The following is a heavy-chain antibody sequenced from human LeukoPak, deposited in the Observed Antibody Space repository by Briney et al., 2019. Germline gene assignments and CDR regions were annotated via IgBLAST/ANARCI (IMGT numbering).Heavy chain of an antibody. Sequence: PGGSLRLSCAASGFTFSGSAMHWVRQASGKGLEWVGRIRSKANSYATAYAASVKGRFTISRDDSKNTAYLQMNSLKTEDTAVYYCTREWNSCYFDYWGQGTLVTVSS. CDR1: GFTFSGSA. CDR3: TREWNSCYFDY. J-gene: IGHJ4*02. D-gene: IGHD1-7*01. CDR2: IRSKANSYAT. V-gene: IGHV3-73*01.